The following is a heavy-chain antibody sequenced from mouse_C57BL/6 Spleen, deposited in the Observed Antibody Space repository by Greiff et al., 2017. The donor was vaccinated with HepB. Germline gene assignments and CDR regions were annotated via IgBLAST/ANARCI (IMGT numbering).Heavy chain of an antibody. D-gene: IGHD2-4*01. CDR2: IHPSDSDT. CDR3: EAYCDSKGGGFAY. CDR1: GYTFTSYW. Sequence: QVQLQQPGAELVKPGASVKVSCKASGYTFTSYWMHWVKQRPGQGLEWIGRIHPSDSDTNYNQKFKGKATLTVDKSSSTAYMQLSSRTSEDSAVYDCEAYCDSKGGGFAYWGQGTLVTVSA. J-gene: IGHJ3*01. V-gene: IGHV1-74*01.